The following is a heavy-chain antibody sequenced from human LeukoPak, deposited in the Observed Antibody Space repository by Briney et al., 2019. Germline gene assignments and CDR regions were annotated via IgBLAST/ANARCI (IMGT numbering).Heavy chain of an antibody. V-gene: IGHV3-23*01. D-gene: IGHD5-18*01. CDR2: IRGSGGST. J-gene: IGHJ4*02. Sequence: GGSLRLSCAASGFTFGSYAMSWVRQAPGKGLEWVSAIRGSGGSTYYADSVKGRFTISRDNSKNTLYLQMNSLRAEDTAVYYCAKYWGDTAIGEFDYWGQGTLVTVSS. CDR1: GFTFGSYA. CDR3: AKYWGDTAIGEFDY.